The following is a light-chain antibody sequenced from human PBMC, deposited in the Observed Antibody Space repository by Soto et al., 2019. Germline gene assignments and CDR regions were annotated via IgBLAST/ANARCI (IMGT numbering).Light chain of an antibody. J-gene: IGKJ1*01. CDR1: QNVLYGSNNKNS. Sequence: DIVMTQSPASLAVSLGERATINCKSSQNVLYGSNNKNSLAWYQQKPGQPPNLLIYWSSTRESGVPDRFSGSGSGPDFTLSISSLQAEDVAIYYCQQYYSLPPTFGQGTKVEVK. V-gene: IGKV4-1*01. CDR2: WSS. CDR3: QQYYSLPPT.